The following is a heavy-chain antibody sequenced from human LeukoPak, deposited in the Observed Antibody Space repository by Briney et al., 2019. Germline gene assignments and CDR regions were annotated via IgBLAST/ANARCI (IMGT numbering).Heavy chain of an antibody. CDR1: GFTFRNYG. J-gene: IGHJ6*03. D-gene: IGHD3-22*01. V-gene: IGHV3-33*06. CDR3: ANNYDSSGYYSPNHYYYYYMDV. CDR2: IWYDGSNK. Sequence: GRSLRHSCAASGFTFRNYGMHWVRQAPGKGLEWVATIWYDGSNKYYADSVKGRFTFSRDNSKNTLYLQMNSLRAEDTAVYYCANNYDSSGYYSPNHYYYYYMDVWGKGTTVAVSS.